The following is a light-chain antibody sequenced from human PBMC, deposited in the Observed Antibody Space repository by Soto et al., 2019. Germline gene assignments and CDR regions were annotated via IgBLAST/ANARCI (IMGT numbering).Light chain of an antibody. CDR1: QSISSW. CDR3: QHYDSYSEA. CDR2: KAS. V-gene: IGKV1-5*03. J-gene: IGKJ1*01. Sequence: DIHMTQSPSSLSASVFDLVTITCRASQSISSWLAWYQQKPGKAPKLLIYKASTLKSGVPSRFSGSGSGTEFTLTISSLQPDDFATYYCQHYDSYSEAFSQGTKVDI.